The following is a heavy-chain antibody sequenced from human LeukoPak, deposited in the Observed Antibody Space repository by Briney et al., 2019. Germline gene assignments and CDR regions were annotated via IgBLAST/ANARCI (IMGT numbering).Heavy chain of an antibody. Sequence: GGSLRLSCAASGFTFSSCAMYWVRQAPGKGLEWVSSISGSSSYIYYADSVKGRFTISRDNAKNSLYLQMNSLRAEDTAVYYCARAGSRGIAVAGTAGYWGQGTLVTVSS. CDR2: ISGSSSYI. D-gene: IGHD6-19*01. J-gene: IGHJ4*02. CDR1: GFTFSSCA. CDR3: ARAGSRGIAVAGTAGY. V-gene: IGHV3-21*01.